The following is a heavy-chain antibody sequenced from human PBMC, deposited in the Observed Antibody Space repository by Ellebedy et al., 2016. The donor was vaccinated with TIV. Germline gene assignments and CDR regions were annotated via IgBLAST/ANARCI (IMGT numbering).Heavy chain of an antibody. CDR1: GGSVKYYN. J-gene: IGHJ4*02. CDR3: ARLDFWSYRPSDY. Sequence: GSLRLSXTVSGGSVKYYNWNWIRQSPGKGLEWIGYAYSGGNTKYNPSLESRVTMSVDTSTNQCTLHLSSVTAADTAVYYCARLDFWSYRPSDYWGQGTLVTVSS. CDR2: AYSGGNT. V-gene: IGHV4-59*02. D-gene: IGHD3-3*01.